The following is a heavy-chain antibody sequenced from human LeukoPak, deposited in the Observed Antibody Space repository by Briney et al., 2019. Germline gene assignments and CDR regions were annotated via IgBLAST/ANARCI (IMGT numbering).Heavy chain of an antibody. CDR3: ARRSSAGGVKYYFDY. J-gene: IGHJ4*02. CDR2: ISSSSSTI. CDR1: GFTFSSYS. D-gene: IGHD3-10*01. Sequence: PGGSLRLSCAASGFTFSSYSMNWVRQAPGKGLEWVSYISSSSSTIYYADSVKGRFTISRDNAKNSLYLQMNSLRAEDTAVYYCARRSSAGGVKYYFDYWGQGTLVTVSS. V-gene: IGHV3-48*04.